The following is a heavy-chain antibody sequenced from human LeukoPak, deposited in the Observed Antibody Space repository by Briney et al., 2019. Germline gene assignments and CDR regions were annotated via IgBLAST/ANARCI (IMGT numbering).Heavy chain of an antibody. J-gene: IGHJ3*02. Sequence: GTSVKVSCTASGFTFTSSAMQWVRQARGQRLEWIGWIVVGSGNTNYAQKFQERVTITRDMSTSTAYMELSSLRSDDTAVYYCARKSLTYYENLDAFDMWGQGTRVTVS. CDR1: GFTFTSSA. CDR2: IVVGSGNT. V-gene: IGHV1-58*02. D-gene: IGHD3-16*01. CDR3: ARKSLTYYENLDAFDM.